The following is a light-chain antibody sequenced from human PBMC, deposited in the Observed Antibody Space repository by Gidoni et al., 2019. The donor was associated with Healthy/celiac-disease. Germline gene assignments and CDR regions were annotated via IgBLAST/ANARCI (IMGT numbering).Light chain of an antibody. Sequence: AIRMTQSPSSFSASTGDSVTITCRASQDISSYLAWYQQKPGKAPKLLIYASSTLQSGVPSRFSGSGSGTDFTLTISCLQSEDFATYYCQQYYSYPPAFGQGTKVEIK. V-gene: IGKV1-8*01. CDR1: QDISSY. J-gene: IGKJ1*01. CDR3: QQYYSYPPA. CDR2: ASS.